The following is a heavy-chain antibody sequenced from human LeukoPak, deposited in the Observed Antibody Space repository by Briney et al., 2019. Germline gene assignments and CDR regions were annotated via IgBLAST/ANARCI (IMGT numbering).Heavy chain of an antibody. V-gene: IGHV4-34*01. D-gene: IGHD7-27*01. J-gene: IGHJ4*02. CDR3: ASNLGNWVSDY. Sequence: SETLSLTCKVSGGSISGYYWSWIRQPPGKGLEWIGEINHSGSTNYNPSLKSRVTISVDTSKNQFSLKLSSVTAADTAVYYCASNLGNWVSDYWGQGTLVTVSS. CDR2: INHSGST. CDR1: GGSISGYY.